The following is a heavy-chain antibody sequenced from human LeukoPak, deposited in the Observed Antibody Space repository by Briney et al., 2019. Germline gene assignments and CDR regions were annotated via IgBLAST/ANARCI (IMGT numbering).Heavy chain of an antibody. J-gene: IGHJ6*03. CDR1: GGSISSSSYY. CDR3: ARAKFGVRGAEGHYYYYYYMDV. V-gene: IGHV4-39*01. CDR2: IYYSGST. D-gene: IGHD3-10*01. Sequence: SETLSLTCTVSGGSISSSSYYWGWIRQPPGKGLEWIGSIYYSGSTYYNTSLKRRVTISVDTSKTQISLRLSSVTAADTAVYYCARAKFGVRGAEGHYYYYYYMDVWGKGTTVTVSS.